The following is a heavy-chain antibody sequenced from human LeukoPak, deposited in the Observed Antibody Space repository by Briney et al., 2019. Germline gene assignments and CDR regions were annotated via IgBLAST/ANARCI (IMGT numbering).Heavy chain of an antibody. J-gene: IGHJ5*02. V-gene: IGHV1-2*02. CDR1: GYTFTGYY. Sequence: ASVKVSCKASGYTFTGYYMHWVRQAPGQGLEWMGWINPNSGGTNYAQKFQGRVTMTRDTSISTAYMELSRLRSDDTAVYYCARALRGYSYGDGVNWFDPWGQGTLVTVSS. D-gene: IGHD5-18*01. CDR3: ARALRGYSYGDGVNWFDP. CDR2: INPNSGGT.